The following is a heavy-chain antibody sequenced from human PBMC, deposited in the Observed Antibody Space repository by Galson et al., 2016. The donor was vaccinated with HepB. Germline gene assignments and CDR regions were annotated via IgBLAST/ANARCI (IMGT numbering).Heavy chain of an antibody. CDR2: VKCDGSEK. V-gene: IGHV3-7*01. Sequence: SLRLSCAASGFSLSSYWMSWVRQAPGKGLEWAANVKCDGSEKYYVDSVKGRFTISRDNAKNSMSLQMNSLSAEDTAVYYCGRDGSGGWHFDNWGKGTLITVSS. CDR1: GFSLSSYW. J-gene: IGHJ4*02. CDR3: GRDGSGGWHFDN. D-gene: IGHD6-19*01.